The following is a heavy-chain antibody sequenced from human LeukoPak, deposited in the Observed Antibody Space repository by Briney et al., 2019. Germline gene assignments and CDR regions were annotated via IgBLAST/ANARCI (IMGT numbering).Heavy chain of an antibody. CDR1: GGSINSYY. D-gene: IGHD4-17*01. CDR3: ARGGNYGDYDGYFDY. V-gene: IGHV4-59*08. Sequence: SETLSLTCTVSGGSINSYYWSWIRQPPGKGLEWIGYIYYRGSTNYNPSLRSRVTISVDTSKNQFSLKLSSVTAADTAVYYCARGGNYGDYDGYFDYWGQGTLVTVS. CDR2: IYYRGST. J-gene: IGHJ4*02.